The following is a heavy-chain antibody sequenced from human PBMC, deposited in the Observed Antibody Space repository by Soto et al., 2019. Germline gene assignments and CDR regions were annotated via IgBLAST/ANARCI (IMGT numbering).Heavy chain of an antibody. D-gene: IGHD1-26*01. CDR2: IWYDGSNK. J-gene: IGHJ6*02. CDR1: GFTFSSYG. CDR3: ARDLKWGANGMDV. V-gene: IGHV3-33*01. Sequence: VGSLRLSCAASGFTFSSYGMHWVRQAPGKGLEWVAVIWYDGSNKYYADSVKGRFTISRDNSKNTLYLQMNSLRAEDTAVYYCARDLKWGANGMDVWSQGTTVTVSS.